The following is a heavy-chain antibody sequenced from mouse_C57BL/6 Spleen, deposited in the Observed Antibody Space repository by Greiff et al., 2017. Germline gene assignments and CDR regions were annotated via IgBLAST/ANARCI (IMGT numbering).Heavy chain of an antibody. CDR2: IDPETGGT. CDR3: TSPYDGYYV. J-gene: IGHJ2*01. CDR1: GYTFTDYE. V-gene: IGHV1-15*01. D-gene: IGHD2-3*01. Sequence: QVQLQQSGAELVRPGASVTLSCKASGYTFTDYEMHWVKQTPVHGLEWIGAIDPETGGTAYNQKFKGKAILTADKSSSTAYMELRSLTSEDSAVXYCTSPYDGYYVWGQGTTLTVSS.